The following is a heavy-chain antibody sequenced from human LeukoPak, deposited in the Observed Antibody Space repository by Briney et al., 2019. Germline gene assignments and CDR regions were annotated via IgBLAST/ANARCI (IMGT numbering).Heavy chain of an antibody. Sequence: GRSLRLSCAASGFTFSSYGMHWVRQAPGKGLEWVAVISYDESNKYYADSVKGRLTISRDNSKNTLYLQMNSLRAEDTAVYYCAKDGYYYDSSGYPDVWGQGTLVTVSS. CDR3: AKDGYYYDSSGYPDV. D-gene: IGHD3-22*01. CDR1: GFTFSSYG. V-gene: IGHV3-30*18. J-gene: IGHJ4*02. CDR2: ISYDESNK.